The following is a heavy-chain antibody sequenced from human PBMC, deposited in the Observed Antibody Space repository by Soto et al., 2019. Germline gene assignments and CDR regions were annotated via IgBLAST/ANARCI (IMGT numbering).Heavy chain of an antibody. D-gene: IGHD6-6*01. V-gene: IGHV3-23*01. J-gene: IGHJ6*02. CDR2: ISGSGAGT. Sequence: PGGSLRLSCAASGFTFSNYAMTWVRQAPGKGLEWVSGISGSGAGTFYADSVKGRFTTSRDTSRNTLYLQMNSLRAEDTAVYYCAKGAHSSSSRGVDVWGQGTTVTVSS. CDR1: GFTFSNYA. CDR3: AKGAHSSSSRGVDV.